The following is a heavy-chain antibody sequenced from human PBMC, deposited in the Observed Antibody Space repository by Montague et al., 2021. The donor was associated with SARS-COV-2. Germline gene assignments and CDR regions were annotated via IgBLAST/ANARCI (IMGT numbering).Heavy chain of an antibody. CDR1: GFTFSSYS. V-gene: IGHV3-21*01. J-gene: IGHJ6*02. CDR3: ARVPTMVTKASYYCSGLDV. CDR2: ISSSSSYI. Sequence: SLRLSCAASGFTFSSYSMNWVRQAPGKGLEWVSSISSSSSYIYYADSMKGRFTISRDNAKNSLYLQMNSLRAEDTAVYYCARVPTMVTKASYYCSGLDVWGQGTTVTVSS. D-gene: IGHD4-17*01.